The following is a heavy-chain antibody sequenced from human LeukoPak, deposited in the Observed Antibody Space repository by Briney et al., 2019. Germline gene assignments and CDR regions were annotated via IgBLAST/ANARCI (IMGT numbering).Heavy chain of an antibody. D-gene: IGHD3-10*01. CDR1: GFTFSSYA. Sequence: GGSLRLSCAASGFTFSSYAMSWVRQAPGKGLEWVSAISGSGGTTYYADSVKGRFTNSKDNSKNTLYLQMNSLRAEDTAVYYCAKAIGTMVRGANDYWGQGTLVTVSS. CDR2: ISGSGGTT. J-gene: IGHJ4*02. CDR3: AKAIGTMVRGANDY. V-gene: IGHV3-23*01.